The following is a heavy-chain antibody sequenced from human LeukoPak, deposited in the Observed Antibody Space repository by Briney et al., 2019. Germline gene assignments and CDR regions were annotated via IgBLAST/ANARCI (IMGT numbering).Heavy chain of an antibody. CDR1: GFTFSSYS. J-gene: IGHJ4*02. D-gene: IGHD6-13*01. V-gene: IGHV3-48*04. CDR2: ISSSSSTI. CDR3: ARKYLAAAGSGWYFDY. Sequence: GGSLRLSCAASGFTFSSYSMNWVRQAPGKGLEWVSYISSSSSTIYYADSVKGRFTISRDNAKNSLYLQMNSLRAEDTAVYYCARKYLAAAGSGWYFDYWGQGTLVTVSS.